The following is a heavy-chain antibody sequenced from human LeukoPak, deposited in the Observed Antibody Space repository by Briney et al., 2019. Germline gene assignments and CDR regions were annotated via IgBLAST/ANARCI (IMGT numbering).Heavy chain of an antibody. CDR3: ATNYYDSSGYLSFDY. J-gene: IGHJ4*02. D-gene: IGHD3-22*01. V-gene: IGHV4-4*02. Sequence: SGTLSLTCAVSGGSISSSNWWSWVRQPPGKGLEWIGEIYHSGSTYYNPSLKGRVTISVDTSKNQFSLKLSSVTAADTAVYYCATNYYDSSGYLSFDYWGQGTLVTVSS. CDR1: GGSISSSNW. CDR2: IYHSGST.